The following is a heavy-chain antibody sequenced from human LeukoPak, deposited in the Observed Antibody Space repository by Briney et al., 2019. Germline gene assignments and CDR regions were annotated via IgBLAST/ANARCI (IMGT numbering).Heavy chain of an antibody. V-gene: IGHV4-34*01. CDR2: INHSGST. CDR1: GGSFSGYY. J-gene: IGHJ6*04. D-gene: IGHD6-25*01. Sequence: SETLSLTCAVYGGSFSGYYWSWIRHPPANGLEWMGEINHSGSTNYNPSLKRRVTISVDTSKNQFSLKLSSVTAADTAVYYWRRQRGLGDYYYYYGMDVWGKGTTGTVSS. CDR3: RRQRGLGDYYYYYGMDV.